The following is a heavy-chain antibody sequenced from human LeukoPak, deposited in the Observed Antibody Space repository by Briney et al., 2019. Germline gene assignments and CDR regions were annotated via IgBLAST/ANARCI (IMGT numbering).Heavy chain of an antibody. Sequence: GGSLRLSCAASGFTFSSYSMSWFRQAPGKGLEWVGFIRSKAYGGTTEYAASVKGRFTISRDDSKSIAYLQMNSLKTEDTAVYYCSRGLTFDYWGQGTLVTVSS. CDR1: GFTFSSYS. V-gene: IGHV3-49*03. D-gene: IGHD3-10*01. CDR3: SRGLTFDY. CDR2: IRSKAYGGTT. J-gene: IGHJ4*02.